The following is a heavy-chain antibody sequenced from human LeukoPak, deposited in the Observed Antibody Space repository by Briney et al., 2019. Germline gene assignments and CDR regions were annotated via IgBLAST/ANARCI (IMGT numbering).Heavy chain of an antibody. CDR2: ISSSRSTI. Sequence: GGSLRLSCAASGFIFSSYSMNWVRQAPGKGLEWVSYISSSRSTIYYADSVKGRFTISRDNAKNSLYLQMNSLRAEDTAVYYCARGYPDSWGQGTLVTVSS. CDR1: GFIFSSYS. V-gene: IGHV3-48*01. D-gene: IGHD5-18*01. J-gene: IGHJ4*02. CDR3: ARGYPDS.